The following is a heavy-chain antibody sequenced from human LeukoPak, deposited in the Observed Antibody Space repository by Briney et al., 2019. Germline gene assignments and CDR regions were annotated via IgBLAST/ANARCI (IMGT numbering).Heavy chain of an antibody. J-gene: IGHJ4*02. CDR1: GYTFTGYY. CDR2: INPSSGGT. Sequence: ASVKVSCKASGYTFTGYYMHWVRQAPGQGLEWMGWINPSSGGTNYAQKFQGWVTMTRDTSISTAYMELSRLRSDDTAVYYCARSPGAYDFWSGYPNAPFDDWGQGTLVTVSS. CDR3: ARSPGAYDFWSGYPNAPFDD. D-gene: IGHD3-3*01. V-gene: IGHV1-2*04.